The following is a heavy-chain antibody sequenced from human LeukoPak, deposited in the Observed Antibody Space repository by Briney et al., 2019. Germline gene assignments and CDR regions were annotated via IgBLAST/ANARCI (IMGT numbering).Heavy chain of an antibody. D-gene: IGHD3-10*01. V-gene: IGHV3-30*02. CDR1: GLTFSSYS. CDR3: AKRLLWFGEFDSFDY. Sequence: GGSLRLSCAASGLTFSSYSIHWVRQAPGKGLEWVAFIRYDASNKYYADSVKGRFTISRDNSKNTLYLQMNSLRAEDTAVYYCAKRLLWFGEFDSFDYWGQGTLVTVSS. CDR2: IRYDASNK. J-gene: IGHJ4*02.